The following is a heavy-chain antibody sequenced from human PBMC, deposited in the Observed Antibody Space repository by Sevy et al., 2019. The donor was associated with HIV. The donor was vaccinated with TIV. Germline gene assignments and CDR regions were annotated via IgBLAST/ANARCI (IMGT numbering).Heavy chain of an antibody. CDR2: IIPIFGTA. J-gene: IGHJ5*02. CDR1: GGTSSSYA. V-gene: IGHV1-69*13. Sequence: ASVKVSCKASGGTSSSYAISWVRQAPGQGLEWMGGIIPIFGTANYAQKFQGRVTITADESTSTAYMELSSLRSEDTAVYYCARMTTVTTHIYNWFDPWGQGTLVTVSS. D-gene: IGHD4-17*01. CDR3: ARMTTVTTHIYNWFDP.